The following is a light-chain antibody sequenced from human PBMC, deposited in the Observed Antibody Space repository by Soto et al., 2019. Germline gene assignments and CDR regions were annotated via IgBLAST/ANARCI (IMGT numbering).Light chain of an antibody. CDR2: DAS. CDR3: QQYNSMLS. J-gene: IGKJ4*01. CDR1: HDVSRN. Sequence: DIQMTQSPSSLSASEGDRVTITCQSSHDVSRNLNWFQQKPGEAPQLLFYDASNLERGVPSRFSGSGSGTDFTLTISSLQPEDVATYYCQQYNSMLSFGGGTEVEIK. V-gene: IGKV1-33*01.